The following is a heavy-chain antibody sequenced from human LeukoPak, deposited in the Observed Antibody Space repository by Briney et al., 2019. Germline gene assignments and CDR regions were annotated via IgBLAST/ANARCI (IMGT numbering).Heavy chain of an antibody. D-gene: IGHD1-26*01. V-gene: IGHV3-30-3*01. CDR2: ISYDGSNK. Sequence: GGSLRLSCAASGFTFSSYAMHWVRQAPGKGLEWVAVISYDGSNKYYADSVKGRFTISRDNSKNTLYLQMNSLRAEDTAVYYCAKDLYSGSSYYYGMDVWGQGTTVTVSS. CDR3: AKDLYSGSSYYYGMDV. J-gene: IGHJ6*02. CDR1: GFTFSSYA.